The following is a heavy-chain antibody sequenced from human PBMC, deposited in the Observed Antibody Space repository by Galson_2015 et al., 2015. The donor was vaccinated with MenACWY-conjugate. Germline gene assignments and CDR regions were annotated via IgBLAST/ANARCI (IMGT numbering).Heavy chain of an antibody. D-gene: IGHD5-24*01. CDR1: FFPFSPSN. CDR3: GRDNNWAVDF. CDR2: IASGTGSTI. Sequence: SLRLSFPPSFFPFSPSNLHLVRQAPGKGLEWLSFIASGTGSTIHYTDSVKGRFTISRDNAKNSLYLQMNSLRDEDTALYYCGRDNNWAVDFWGPGTRVTVSS. J-gene: IGHJ4*02. V-gene: IGHV3-48*02.